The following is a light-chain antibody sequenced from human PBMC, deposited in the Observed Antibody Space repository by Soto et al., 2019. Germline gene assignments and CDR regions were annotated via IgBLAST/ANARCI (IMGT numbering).Light chain of an antibody. CDR1: QSVSSN. CDR3: QQYNKWLT. Sequence: EIVMTQSPATLSVSPGERATLSCRASQSVSSNLAWYQQKPGQAPRLLIYGASTRATGIPARFSGSGSRTEFTLTISSLQSEDFAVYYCQQYNKWLTFGGGPRWIS. CDR2: GAS. J-gene: IGKJ4*01. V-gene: IGKV3D-15*01.